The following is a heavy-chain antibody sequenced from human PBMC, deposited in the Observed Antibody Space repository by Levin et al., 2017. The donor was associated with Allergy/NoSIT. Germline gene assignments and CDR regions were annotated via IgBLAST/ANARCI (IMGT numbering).Heavy chain of an antibody. V-gene: IGHV3-30*18. Sequence: PGESLKISCSASGFTFSIYGLHWVRQAPGKGLEWVAFLSSDGDIENYADSVKGRFTISRDNSKDTLYLQMNSLRAEDTAVYYCAKDGTAYYLNYFDHWGQGTLVTVSS. J-gene: IGHJ4*02. D-gene: IGHD3/OR15-3a*01. CDR3: AKDGTAYYLNYFDH. CDR1: GFTFSIYG. CDR2: LSSDGDIE.